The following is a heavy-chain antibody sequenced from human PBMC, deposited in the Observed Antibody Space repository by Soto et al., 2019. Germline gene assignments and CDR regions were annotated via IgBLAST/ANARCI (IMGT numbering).Heavy chain of an antibody. CDR2: INHSGST. CDR1: GGSVSSGSYY. J-gene: IGHJ6*02. CDR3: ARASLRLLWFGEFKYYYYGMDV. V-gene: IGHV4-61*01. D-gene: IGHD3-10*01. Sequence: PSETLSLTCTVSGGSVSSGSYYWSWIRQPPGRGLEWIGYINHSGSTNYNPSLKSRVTISVDTSKNQFSLKLSSVTAADTAVYYCARASLRLLWFGEFKYYYYGMDVWGQGTTVTVSS.